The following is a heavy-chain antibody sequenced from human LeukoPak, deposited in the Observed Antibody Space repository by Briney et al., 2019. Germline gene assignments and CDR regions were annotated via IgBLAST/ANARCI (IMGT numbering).Heavy chain of an antibody. J-gene: IGHJ6*02. V-gene: IGHV3-48*03. D-gene: IGHD3-9*01. CDR2: ISSSSSTI. CDR3: AREPVGYFDWSLYYYYYGMGV. Sequence: GGSLRLSCAASGFTFSSYEMNWVRQAPGKGLEWVSYISSSSSTIYYADSVKGRFTISRDNAKNSLYLQMNSLRAEDTAVYYCAREPVGYFDWSLYYYYYGMGVWGQGTTVTVSS. CDR1: GFTFSSYE.